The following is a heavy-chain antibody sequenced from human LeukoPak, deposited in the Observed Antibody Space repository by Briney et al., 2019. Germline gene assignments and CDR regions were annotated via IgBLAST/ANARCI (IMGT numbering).Heavy chain of an antibody. CDR1: GGSISSYY. D-gene: IGHD2-2*01. Sequence: SETLSLTCTVSGGSISSYYWSWIRQPAGKGLEWIGRIYTSGSTNYNPSLKSRVTMSVDTSKNQFSLKLSSVTAADTAVYYCAREGPAAMVDYYYYYYMDVWGKGTTVTISS. CDR2: IYTSGST. V-gene: IGHV4-4*07. J-gene: IGHJ6*03. CDR3: AREGPAAMVDYYYYYYMDV.